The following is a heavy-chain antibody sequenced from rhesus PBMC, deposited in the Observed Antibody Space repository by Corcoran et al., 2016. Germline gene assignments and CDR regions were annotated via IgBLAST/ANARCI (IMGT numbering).Heavy chain of an antibody. CDR3: AATDNWNYDDGLDS. D-gene: IGHD1-26*01. CDR1: GYSIISNY. Sequence: QVQLQESGPGLVRPSETLSLTCAVSGYSIISNYWTWIRQPPGKGLEWIGNVYGSSGITSYNPSLNRRVTSSKDTSKNQFALKLSCVTAADTAIYYCAATDNWNYDDGLDSWGQGVVVTVSS. J-gene: IGHJ6*01. V-gene: IGHV4-147*01. CDR2: VYGSSGIT.